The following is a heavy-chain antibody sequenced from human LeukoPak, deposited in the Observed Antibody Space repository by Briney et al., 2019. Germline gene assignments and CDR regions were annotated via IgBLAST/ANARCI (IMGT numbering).Heavy chain of an antibody. CDR1: GGSISTYY. V-gene: IGHV4-59*01. J-gene: IGHJ4*02. CDR3: ARVGGWNDLVY. Sequence: KPSETLSLTCTVSGGSISTYYWSWIRQPPGKGLEWIGYISYTVTSNYNPSLKSRVTISVDTSKNQFSLKLSSVTAADTAVYYCARVGGWNDLVYWGQGTLVTVSS. CDR2: ISYTVTS. D-gene: IGHD1-1*01.